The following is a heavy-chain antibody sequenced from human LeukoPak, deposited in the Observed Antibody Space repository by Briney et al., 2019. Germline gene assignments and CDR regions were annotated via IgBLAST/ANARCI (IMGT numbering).Heavy chain of an antibody. V-gene: IGHV4-4*07. CDR3: ARLTSSWYQDWYFDL. CDR1: GGSISSYD. J-gene: IGHJ2*01. CDR2: IYTSGSP. Sequence: NPSETLSLTCTVSGGSISSYDWSWIRQPAGKGLEWIGRIYTSGSPNYNPSLKSRVTMSVDTSKNQFSLKLSSVTAADTAVYYCARLTSSWYQDWYFDLWGRGTLVTVSS. D-gene: IGHD6-13*01.